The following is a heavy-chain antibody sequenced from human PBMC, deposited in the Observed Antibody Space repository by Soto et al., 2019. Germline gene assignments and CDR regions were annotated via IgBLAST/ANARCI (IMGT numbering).Heavy chain of an antibody. CDR2: ISYDGSNK. J-gene: IGHJ6*02. V-gene: IGHV3-30-3*01. Sequence: QVQLVESGGGVVQPGRSLRLSCAASGFTFSSYAMHWVRQAPGKGLEWVAVISYDGSNKYYADSVKGRFTISRDNSKNTLYLQMNSLRAEDTAVYYCARGGYSSSEVYYYGMDVWGQGTTVTVSS. CDR1: GFTFSSYA. D-gene: IGHD6-6*01. CDR3: ARGGYSSSEVYYYGMDV.